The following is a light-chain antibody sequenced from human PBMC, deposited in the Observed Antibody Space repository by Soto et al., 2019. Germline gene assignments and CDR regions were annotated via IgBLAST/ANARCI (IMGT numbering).Light chain of an antibody. CDR1: QRLQDRDGKSY. J-gene: IGKJ1*01. CDR2: EVS. V-gene: IGKV2D-29*01. CDR3: MQAIQPQWT. Sequence: DIVLTQTPLSLSVTPGQPASISCKSSQRLQDRDGKSYLCWYLQRPGQPPRLLIYEVSHRFSGVPDRFSGSGSGTQFTLKISRVEAEDVGVDYCMQAIQPQWTFGQGTKVEI.